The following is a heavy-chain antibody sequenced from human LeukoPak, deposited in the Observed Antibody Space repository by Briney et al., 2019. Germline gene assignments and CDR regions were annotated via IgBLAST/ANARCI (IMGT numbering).Heavy chain of an antibody. Sequence: SETLSLTCTVSGGSISSYYWSWIRQPAGKGLEWIGRIYTSGSTNYNPSLKSRVTMSVDTSKNQFSLKLSSVTAADTAVYYCARDRGYSDFYYYYYMDVWGKGTTVTVSS. CDR2: IYTSGST. CDR3: ARDRGYSDFYYYYYMDV. J-gene: IGHJ6*03. CDR1: GGSISSYY. V-gene: IGHV4-4*07. D-gene: IGHD5-12*01.